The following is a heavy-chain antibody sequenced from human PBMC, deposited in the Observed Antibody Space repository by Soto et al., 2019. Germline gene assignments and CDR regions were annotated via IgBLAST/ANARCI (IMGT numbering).Heavy chain of an antibody. Sequence: VQLVQSGAEVKKPGSSVKVSCKASGGTFSSYSISWVRQAPGHGLEWMGGIIPLFGTANYAQQFQGRVTIASDESTSTAYMELSSLRSKDTAVYYCAREGNGLIQLWSRDFAYRCQGALVAVS. V-gene: IGHV1-69*01. CDR1: GGTFSSYS. D-gene: IGHD5-18*01. CDR2: IIPLFGTA. CDR3: AREGNGLIQLWSRDFAY. J-gene: IGHJ4*02.